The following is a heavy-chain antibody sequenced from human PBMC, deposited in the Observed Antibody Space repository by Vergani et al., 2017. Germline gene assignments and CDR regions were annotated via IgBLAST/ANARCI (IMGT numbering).Heavy chain of an antibody. CDR2: ISGSGGST. D-gene: IGHD3-10*01. CDR1: GFTFSSYA. CDR3: ANARRDPWYYYGSRRDPLYNXFDP. V-gene: IGHV3-23*01. Sequence: EVQLLESGGGLVQPGGSLRLSCAASGFTFSSYAMSWVRQAPGKGLEWVSAISGSGGSTYYADSVKGRFTISRDNSKNTLYLQMNRLRAEDTAVYYCANARRDPWYYYGSRRDPLYNXFDPWGQGTLVTVSS. J-gene: IGHJ5*02.